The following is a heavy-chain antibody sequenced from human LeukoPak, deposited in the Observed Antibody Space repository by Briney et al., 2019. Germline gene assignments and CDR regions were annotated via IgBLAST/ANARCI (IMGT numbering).Heavy chain of an antibody. CDR3: ARHGYCSGGSCYPSDY. V-gene: IGHV4-38-2*02. CDR2: IYHSGST. CDR1: TYSISSGYY. Sequence: SETLSLTCTVSTYSISSGYYWGWVRQPPGKGLEWIGSIYHSGSTYYNPSLKSRVTISLDTSKNQFSLKLSSVTAADTAVYYCARHGYCSGGSCYPSDYWGQGTLVTVSS. J-gene: IGHJ4*02. D-gene: IGHD2-15*01.